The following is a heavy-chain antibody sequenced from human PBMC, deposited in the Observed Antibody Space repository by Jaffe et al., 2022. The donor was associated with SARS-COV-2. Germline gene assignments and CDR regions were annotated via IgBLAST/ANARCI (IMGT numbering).Heavy chain of an antibody. J-gene: IGHJ6*02. CDR2: INPSGGST. V-gene: IGHV1-46*01. Sequence: QVQLVQSGAEVKKPGASVKVSCKASGYTFTSYYMHWVRQAPGQGLEWMGIINPSGGSTSYAQKFQGRVTMTRDTSTSTVYMELSSLRSEDTAVYYCARSGGDIVLMVYASTEYGMDVWGQGTTVTVSS. CDR1: GYTFTSYY. CDR3: ARSGGDIVLMVYASTEYGMDV. D-gene: IGHD2-8*01.